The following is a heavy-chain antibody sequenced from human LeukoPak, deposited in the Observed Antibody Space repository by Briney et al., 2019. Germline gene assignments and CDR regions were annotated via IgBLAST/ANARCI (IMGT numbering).Heavy chain of an antibody. Sequence: PSETLSLTCAVYGGSFSGYYWSWIRQPPGKGLEWIGEINRIGSTNYNPSLKSRLSISVDTSKNQFSLKLSSVTAADTAVHYCAANMGMGSRWGQGTLVTVSS. CDR3: AANMGMGSR. V-gene: IGHV4-34*01. D-gene: IGHD7-27*01. CDR1: GGSFSGYY. J-gene: IGHJ4*02. CDR2: INRIGST.